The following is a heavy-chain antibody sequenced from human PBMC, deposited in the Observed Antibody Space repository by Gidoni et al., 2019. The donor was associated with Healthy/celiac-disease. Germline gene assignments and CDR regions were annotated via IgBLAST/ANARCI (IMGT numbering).Heavy chain of an antibody. CDR1: GGSFSGYY. Sequence: QVQLQQWGAGLLKPSETLSLTCAVYGGSFSGYYWSWFRQPPGKGLEWIGEINHSGSTNYNPSLKSRVTISVDTSKNQFSLKLSSVTAADTAVYYCARGIDYGGNSRPIRSWLYYYYYGMDVWGQGTTVTVSS. J-gene: IGHJ6*02. CDR3: ARGIDYGGNSRPIRSWLYYYYYGMDV. D-gene: IGHD4-17*01. V-gene: IGHV4-34*01. CDR2: INHSGST.